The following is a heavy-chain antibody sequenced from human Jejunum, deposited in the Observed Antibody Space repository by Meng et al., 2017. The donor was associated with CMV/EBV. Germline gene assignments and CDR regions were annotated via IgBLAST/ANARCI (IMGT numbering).Heavy chain of an antibody. D-gene: IGHD6-6*01. Sequence: GGSISRGDYYWSWIRQPPGKGLEWVAYIYYRGSTYYNPSLKSRLTISVDASKNHFSLNLSSVTAADTAVYYCARVPSSSGCNWFDPWGQGILVTVSS. CDR1: GGSISRGDYY. V-gene: IGHV4-30-4*08. CDR3: ARVPSSSGCNWFDP. J-gene: IGHJ5*02. CDR2: IYYRGST.